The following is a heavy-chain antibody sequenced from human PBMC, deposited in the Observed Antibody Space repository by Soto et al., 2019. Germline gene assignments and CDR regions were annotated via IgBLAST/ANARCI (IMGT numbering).Heavy chain of an antibody. CDR1: GGSIRSYY. J-gene: IGHJ6*02. Sequence: SETLSLTCTVSGGSIRSYYWSWIRQPAGKPLEWIGRIYTSGSTNYNPSLKSRVTMSVDTSKNQFSLNLSPVTAADTAVYYCAREGASGFGRDVWGQGTTVTVSS. CDR3: AREGASGFGRDV. V-gene: IGHV4-4*07. D-gene: IGHD1-26*01. CDR2: IYTSGST.